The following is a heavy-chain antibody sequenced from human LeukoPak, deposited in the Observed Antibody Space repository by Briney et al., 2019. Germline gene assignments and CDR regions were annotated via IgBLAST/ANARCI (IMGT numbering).Heavy chain of an antibody. V-gene: IGHV3-23*01. J-gene: IGHJ4*02. D-gene: IGHD3-16*02. CDR2: ISGSGDST. Sequence: GGTLRLSCAASGFTFSNYGMSWVRQAPGKGLEWVSSISGSGDSTYYADSVKGRFTISRDNAKNSLYLQMNSLRAEDTAVYYCARDGGLTFGGVIAPLGGYYFDYWGQGTLVTVSS. CDR3: ARDGGLTFGGVIAPLGGYYFDY. CDR1: GFTFSNYG.